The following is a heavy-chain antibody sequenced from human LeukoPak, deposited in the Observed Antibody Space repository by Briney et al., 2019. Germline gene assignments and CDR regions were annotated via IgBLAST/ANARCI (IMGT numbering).Heavy chain of an antibody. CDR2: IYYSGST. D-gene: IGHD7-27*01. Sequence: PSETLSLTCTVSGGSISSSSYYWGWIRQPPGKGLEWIGSIYYSGSTYYNPSLKSRVTISVDTSKNQFSLKLSSVTAADTAVYYCARAWAPEGAFDIWGQGTMVTVSS. CDR1: GGSISSSSYY. J-gene: IGHJ3*02. CDR3: ARAWAPEGAFDI. V-gene: IGHV4-39*07.